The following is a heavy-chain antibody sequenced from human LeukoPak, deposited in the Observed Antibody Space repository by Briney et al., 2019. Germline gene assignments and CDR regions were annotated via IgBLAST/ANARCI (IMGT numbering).Heavy chain of an antibody. CDR3: ARGSLILLPSTSCHYSY. CDR2: IIPIFGTA. CDR1: GGTFSSYA. D-gene: IGHD2-2*01. Sequence: SVKVSCKASGGTFSSYAISWVRQAPGQGLEWMGGIIPIFGTANYAQKFQGRVTITADESTSTAYMELSSLRSEDTAVYYCARGSLILLPSTSCHYSYWGQGTLVTVSS. J-gene: IGHJ4*02. V-gene: IGHV1-69*01.